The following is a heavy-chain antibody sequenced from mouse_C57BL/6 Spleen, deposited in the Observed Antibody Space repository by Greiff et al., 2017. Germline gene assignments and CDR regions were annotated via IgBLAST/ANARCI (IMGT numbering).Heavy chain of an antibody. CDR2: LYPGDGDT. Sequence: VQRVESGPELVKPGASVKISCKASGYAFSSSWMNWVKQRPGKGLAWIGRLYPGDGDTNYNGKFKGKAPLTADKSSSTAYMQLSSLTSEDSAVYFCASRFPNTTGFDYWGQGTTLTVSS. CDR1: GYAFSSSW. D-gene: IGHD1-1*01. V-gene: IGHV1-82*01. CDR3: ASRFPNTTGFDY. J-gene: IGHJ2*01.